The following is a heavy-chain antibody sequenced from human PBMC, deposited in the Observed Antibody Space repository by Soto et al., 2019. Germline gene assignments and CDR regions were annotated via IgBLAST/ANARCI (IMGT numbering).Heavy chain of an antibody. J-gene: IGHJ4*02. CDR3: ARGESGYCSSTSCYSLDY. CDR1: GYTFTSYY. Sequence: ASVKVSCKASGYTFTSYYMHWVRQAPGQGLEWMGIINPSGGSTSYAQKFQGRVTMTRDTSTSTVYMELSSLRSEDTAVFYFARGESGYCSSTSCYSLDYWGQGTLVTVSS. CDR2: INPSGGST. D-gene: IGHD2-2*01. V-gene: IGHV1-46*03.